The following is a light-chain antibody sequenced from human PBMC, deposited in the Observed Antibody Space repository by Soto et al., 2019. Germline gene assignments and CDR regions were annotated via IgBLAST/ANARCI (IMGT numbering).Light chain of an antibody. Sequence: IVLTQYQGTLSLSHGERGTLSCRASQTVSSNFLAWYHQKPGQAPRLLIHSASTRAPGIPDRFSASGAGTDFTLTISRLEPEDFAVYYCQQYGSSGTFAQGTKVDIK. CDR3: QQYGSSGT. J-gene: IGKJ1*01. CDR1: QTVSSNF. CDR2: SAS. V-gene: IGKV3-20*01.